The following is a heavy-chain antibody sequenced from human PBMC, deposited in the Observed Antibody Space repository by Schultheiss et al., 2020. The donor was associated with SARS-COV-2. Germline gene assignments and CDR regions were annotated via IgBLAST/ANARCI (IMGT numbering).Heavy chain of an antibody. Sequence: SETLSLTCTVSGGSISSGGYYWSWIRQHPGKGLEWIGEVNHSGSTNYKPSLKSRVTISVDKSKNQFSLKLSSVTAADTAVYYCARAPRYDAFDIWGQGTMVTVSS. CDR3: ARAPRYDAFDI. V-gene: IGHV4-31*03. CDR1: GGSISSGGYY. J-gene: IGHJ3*02. D-gene: IGHD1-1*01. CDR2: VNHSGST.